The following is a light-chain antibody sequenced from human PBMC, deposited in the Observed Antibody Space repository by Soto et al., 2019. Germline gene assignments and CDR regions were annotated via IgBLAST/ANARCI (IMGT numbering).Light chain of an antibody. J-gene: IGKJ4*01. CDR1: QSISGG. CDR3: QQHKSYPVT. CDR2: DAS. V-gene: IGKV1-5*01. Sequence: DIQLTQSPSSLSASVGDRVSITCRASQSISGGLSWYQQKPGKAPSLLIYDASNLKSGVPSRFSGSGSGTEFTLTISSLQPDDSGSYYCQQHKSYPVTFGGGTKVDI.